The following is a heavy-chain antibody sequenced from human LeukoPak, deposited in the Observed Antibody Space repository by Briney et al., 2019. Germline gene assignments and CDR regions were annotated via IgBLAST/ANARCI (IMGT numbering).Heavy chain of an antibody. CDR1: GFIFSDYY. Sequence: PGGSLRLSCDASGFIFSDYYLSWARQAPGKGLEWISYISNPSSTKYYADSVKGRFTISRDNAKNSLYLQMNSLRAEDTAVYYCARCGDGLPCDFDYWGQGTLVTVSS. J-gene: IGHJ4*02. V-gene: IGHV3-11*04. D-gene: IGHD3-10*01. CDR2: ISNPSSTK. CDR3: ARCGDGLPCDFDY.